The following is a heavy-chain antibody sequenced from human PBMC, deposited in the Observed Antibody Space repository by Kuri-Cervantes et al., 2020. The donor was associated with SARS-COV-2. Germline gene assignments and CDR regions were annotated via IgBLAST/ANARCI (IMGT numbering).Heavy chain of an antibody. D-gene: IGHD2-21*02. V-gene: IGHV3-7*01. CDR2: INQDGSEK. CDR1: GFTFSSYW. Sequence: GESLKISCAASGFTFSSYWMSWVRQAPGKGLEWVASINQDGSEKYYVDSVKGRFTISRDTAKNSLYLQMNSLRAEDTAVYYCARDGDSYIPVLDYWGQGTLVTVSS. J-gene: IGHJ4*02. CDR3: ARDGDSYIPVLDY.